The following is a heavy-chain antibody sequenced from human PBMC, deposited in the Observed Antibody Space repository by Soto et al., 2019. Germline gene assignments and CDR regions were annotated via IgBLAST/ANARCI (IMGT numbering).Heavy chain of an antibody. CDR2: IKRDGSEK. CDR3: SRDCSGGICYRYYFDY. CDR1: GFTLSSYW. D-gene: IGHD2-15*01. Sequence: GGSLRLSCATSGFTLSSYWMSWVRQAPGKGLEWVANIKRDGSEKYYVDSVQGRFTISRDNAKNSLYLQMNSLRAEDTALYYCSRDCSGGICYRYYFDYWGQGTLVTVSS. J-gene: IGHJ4*02. V-gene: IGHV3-7*01.